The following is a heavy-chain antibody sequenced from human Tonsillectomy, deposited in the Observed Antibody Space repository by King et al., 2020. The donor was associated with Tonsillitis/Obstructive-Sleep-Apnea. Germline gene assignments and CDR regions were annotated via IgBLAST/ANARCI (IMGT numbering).Heavy chain of an antibody. D-gene: IGHD6-13*01. Sequence: QLQESGPGLVKPSETLSLTCTVSGVSISSYYWSWIRQPPGKGLEWIGYIYYSGSTNYNPSLKSRVTISVDTSKNQFSLKLSSVTAADTAVYYCARLYSSSGYFDYWGQGTLVTVSS. CDR3: ARLYSSSGYFDY. CDR2: IYYSGST. V-gene: IGHV4-59*01. J-gene: IGHJ4*02. CDR1: GVSISSYY.